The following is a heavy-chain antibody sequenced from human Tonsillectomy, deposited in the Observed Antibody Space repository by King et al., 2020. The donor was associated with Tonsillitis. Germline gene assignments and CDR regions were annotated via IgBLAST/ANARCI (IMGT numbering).Heavy chain of an antibody. J-gene: IGHJ6*03. CDR1: GFTLSSYG. Sequence: VQLVESGGGVVQPGRSLRLSCAASGFTLSSYGMHWVRQAPGKGLEWVAVISYDGSNKNFVDSVKGRFTISRDNSKNTLYLQMNSLRAEDTAVYYCAKDRYDFWSFMDVGGKGTTVTVSS. CDR2: ISYDGSNK. V-gene: IGHV3-30*18. CDR3: AKDRYDFWSFMDV. D-gene: IGHD3-3*01.